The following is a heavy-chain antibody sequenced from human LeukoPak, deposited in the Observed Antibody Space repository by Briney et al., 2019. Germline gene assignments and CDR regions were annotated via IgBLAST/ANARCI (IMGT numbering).Heavy chain of an antibody. CDR3: AGLTIFGVVIIY. CDR2: INHSGST. CDR1: GGSFSGYY. J-gene: IGHJ4*02. Sequence: SETLSLTCAVYGGSFSGYYWSWIRQPPGKGLEWIGEINHSGSTNYNPSLKSRVTISVDTSKNQFSLKQSSVTAADTAVYYCAGLTIFGVVIIYWGQGTLVTVSS. V-gene: IGHV4-34*01. D-gene: IGHD3-3*01.